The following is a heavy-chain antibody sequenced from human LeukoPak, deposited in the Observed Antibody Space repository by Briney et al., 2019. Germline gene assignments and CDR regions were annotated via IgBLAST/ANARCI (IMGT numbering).Heavy chain of an antibody. Sequence: PGGSLRLSCAASGFTFSSYEMNWVRQAPGKGLEWVSYISSSGSTIYYADSVKGRFTISRDNAKNSLYLQMSSLRAEDTAVYYCARGREDSIAVAGYFDYWGQGTLVTVSS. V-gene: IGHV3-48*03. CDR3: ARGREDSIAVAGYFDY. CDR2: ISSSGSTI. CDR1: GFTFSSYE. D-gene: IGHD6-19*01. J-gene: IGHJ4*02.